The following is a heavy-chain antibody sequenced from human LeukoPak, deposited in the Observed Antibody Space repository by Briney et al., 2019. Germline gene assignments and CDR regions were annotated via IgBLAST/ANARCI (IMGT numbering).Heavy chain of an antibody. CDR3: ATRKCLGCQLFYLDY. Sequence: PGGSLRLSCAASGFTFGSSSMSWVRQAPGQGLQWVANINQDGSETYYVDSVKGRFTISRDNAKSSLSLQMDSLRADDSPLYYCATRKCLGCQLFYLDYWGQGSLVTVSS. CDR1: GFTFGSSS. J-gene: IGHJ4*02. CDR2: INQDGSET. V-gene: IGHV3-7*01. D-gene: IGHD3-16*01.